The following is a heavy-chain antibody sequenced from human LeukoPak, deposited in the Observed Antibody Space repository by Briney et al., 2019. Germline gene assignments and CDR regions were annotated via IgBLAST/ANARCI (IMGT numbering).Heavy chain of an antibody. CDR3: ARDLYCSGGSCYSDNWFDP. Sequence: ASVKVSCKASGYTFTGYYMHWVRQAPGQGLEWMGWINPNSGGTNYAQKFQGRVTMTRDTSISTAYMELSSLRSEDTAVYYCARDLYCSGGSCYSDNWFDPWGQGTLVTVSS. J-gene: IGHJ5*02. CDR2: INPNSGGT. CDR1: GYTFTGYY. V-gene: IGHV1-2*02. D-gene: IGHD2-15*01.